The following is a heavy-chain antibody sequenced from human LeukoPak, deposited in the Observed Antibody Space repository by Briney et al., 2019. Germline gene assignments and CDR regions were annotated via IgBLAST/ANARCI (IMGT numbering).Heavy chain of an antibody. D-gene: IGHD3-16*01. CDR2: IWYDGSNK. Sequence: GGSLRLSCAASGFTFSSYGMHWVRQAPGKGLEWVAVIWYDGSNKYYADSVKGRSTISRDNSKNTLYLQMNSLRAEDTAVYYCARAESPFGDYYFDYWGQGTLVTVSS. CDR3: ARAESPFGDYYFDY. V-gene: IGHV3-33*01. CDR1: GFTFSSYG. J-gene: IGHJ4*02.